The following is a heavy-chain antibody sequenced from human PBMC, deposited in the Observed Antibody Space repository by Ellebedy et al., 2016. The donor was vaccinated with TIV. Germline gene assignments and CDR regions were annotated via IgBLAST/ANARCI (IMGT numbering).Heavy chain of an antibody. Sequence: GGSLRLXCKGSGYSFTSYWIGWVRQMPGKGLEWMGIIYPGDSDTRYSPSFQGQVTISADKSISTAYLQWSSLKASDTAMYYCARRLLVGWAWGDAFDIWGQGTMVTVSS. J-gene: IGHJ3*02. CDR1: GYSFTSYW. D-gene: IGHD2-15*01. CDR3: ARRLLVGWAWGDAFDI. CDR2: IYPGDSDT. V-gene: IGHV5-51*01.